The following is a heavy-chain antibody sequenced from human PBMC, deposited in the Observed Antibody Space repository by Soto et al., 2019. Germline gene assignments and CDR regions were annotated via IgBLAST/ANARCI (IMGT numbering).Heavy chain of an antibody. V-gene: IGHV1-46*01. CDR3: ARLSGTEDAYNWFGP. CDR2: ISPNSGKT. Sequence: ASVKVSCKASGYTFTSYYMHWVRQAPGQGLEWMGRISPNSGKTGYAQKFQGRVTMTTDTSTRTAYMELRSLRSDDTAVYHCARLSGTEDAYNWFGPWGQGTLVTVSS. J-gene: IGHJ5*02. CDR1: GYTFTSYY. D-gene: IGHD1-20*01.